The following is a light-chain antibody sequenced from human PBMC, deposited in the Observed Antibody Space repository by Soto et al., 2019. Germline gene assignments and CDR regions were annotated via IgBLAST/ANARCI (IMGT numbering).Light chain of an antibody. V-gene: IGKV1-5*03. CDR3: QHYNSYSEA. J-gene: IGKJ1*01. Sequence: DIQVTQSPSPLSGSVGDKVTITCRASQTISSWLAWYQQKPGKAPKLLIYKASTLKSGVPSRFSGSGSGTEFTLTISSLQPDDFATYYCQHYNSYSEALGQGTKVDIK. CDR2: KAS. CDR1: QTISSW.